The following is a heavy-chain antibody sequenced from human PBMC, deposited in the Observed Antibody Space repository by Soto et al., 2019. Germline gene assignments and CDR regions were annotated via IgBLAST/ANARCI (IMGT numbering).Heavy chain of an antibody. J-gene: IGHJ5*02. Sequence: SETMYIACTVSGGSISSGGYYWSWIRQHPGKGLEWIGYIYYSGSTYYNPSLKSRVTISVDTSKNQFSLKLSSVTAADTAVYYCARTSYDSSGTAADPWGQGTLVTVSS. CDR3: ARTSYDSSGTAADP. CDR1: GGSISSGGYY. V-gene: IGHV4-31*03. CDR2: IYYSGST. D-gene: IGHD3-22*01.